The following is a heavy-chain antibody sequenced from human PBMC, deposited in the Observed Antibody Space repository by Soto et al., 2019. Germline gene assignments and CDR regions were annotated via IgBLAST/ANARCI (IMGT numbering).Heavy chain of an antibody. CDR1: GYTFTSYG. CDR2: ISAYNGNT. V-gene: IGHV1-18*01. Sequence: ASVKVSCKASGYTFTSYGISWVRQAPGQGLEWMGWISAYNGNTNYAQKLQGRVTMTTDTSTSTAYMELRSLGSDDTAVYYCARDYVATISGYYYGMDVWGQGTTVTVSS. D-gene: IGHD5-12*01. J-gene: IGHJ6*02. CDR3: ARDYVATISGYYYGMDV.